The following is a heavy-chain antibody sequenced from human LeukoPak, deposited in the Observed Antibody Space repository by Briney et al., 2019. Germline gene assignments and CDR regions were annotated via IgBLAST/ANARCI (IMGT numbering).Heavy chain of an antibody. CDR2: IYSSGRT. Sequence: SETLSLTCTVSGGSISNFYWSWIRQPAGKGLEWTGRIYSSGRTNYNSSLKSRVAMSIDTSNNQFSLKLSSVTAADTAVYYCARDLPSYYFDSGNMFDPWGQGTLVTVSS. CDR3: ARDLPSYYFDSGNMFDP. CDR1: GGSISNFY. J-gene: IGHJ5*02. D-gene: IGHD3-10*01. V-gene: IGHV4-4*07.